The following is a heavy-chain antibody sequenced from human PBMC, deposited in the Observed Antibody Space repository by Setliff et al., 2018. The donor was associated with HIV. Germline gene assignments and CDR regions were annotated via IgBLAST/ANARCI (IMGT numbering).Heavy chain of an antibody. CDR1: GGSISSSNW. V-gene: IGHV4-4*02. CDR3: ARETREAVAGSNYYYYYGLDV. Sequence: SETLSLTCAVSGGSISSSNWWSWVRQPPRKGLEWIGEIYHGVSTNYNPSLKSRVTISVDKSKNQFSLKLSSVTAADTAVYYCARETREAVAGSNYYYYYGLDVWGQGTTVTVSS. CDR2: IYHGVST. J-gene: IGHJ6*02. D-gene: IGHD6-19*01.